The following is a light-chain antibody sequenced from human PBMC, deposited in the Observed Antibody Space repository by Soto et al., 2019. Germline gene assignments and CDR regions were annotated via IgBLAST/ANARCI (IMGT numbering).Light chain of an antibody. CDR2: GSS. CDR3: QQYGASPRT. V-gene: IGKV3-20*01. CDR1: QTITSNN. Sequence: DIVMTQSPGTLSLSAGERATLSCRASQTITSNNLAWYQQKPGQSPRLLIYGSSSRATGIPDRFRGSGSGTDFTLTISRLEPEDFPVYYCQQYGASPRTFGQGTKVEI. J-gene: IGKJ1*01.